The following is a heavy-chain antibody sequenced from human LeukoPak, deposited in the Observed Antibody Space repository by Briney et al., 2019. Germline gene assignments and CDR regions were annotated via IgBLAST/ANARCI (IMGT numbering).Heavy chain of an antibody. Sequence: GGSLRLSCAASGFTFSSYGMSWVRQAPGKGLEWVSAISSSGGSTYYADSVKGRLTIPRDNSKNTLYLQMNSLRAEDTAVYYCAKGAWYNWNHYFHYGGGGTRVSVSS. CDR2: ISSSGGST. CDR1: GFTFSSYG. CDR3: AKGAWYNWNHYFHY. D-gene: IGHD1-20*01. J-gene: IGHJ4*02. V-gene: IGHV3-23*01.